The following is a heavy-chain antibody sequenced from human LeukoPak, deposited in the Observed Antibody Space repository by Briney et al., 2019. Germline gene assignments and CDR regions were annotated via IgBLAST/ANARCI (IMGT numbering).Heavy chain of an antibody. CDR2: IYYSGST. CDR1: GGSISSGGYY. Sequence: SQTLSLTCTVSGGSISSGGYYWSWIRQHPGKGLEWIGYIYYSGSTYYNPSLKSRVTISEDTSKNQFSLKLSSVTAADTAVYYCARAPRSITGTTSGTRFDPWGQGTLVTVSS. J-gene: IGHJ5*02. CDR3: ARAPRSITGTTSGTRFDP. V-gene: IGHV4-31*03. D-gene: IGHD1-7*01.